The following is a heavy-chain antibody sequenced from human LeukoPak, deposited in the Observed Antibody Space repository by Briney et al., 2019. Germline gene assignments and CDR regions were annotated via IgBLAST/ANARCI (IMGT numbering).Heavy chain of an antibody. D-gene: IGHD1-1*01. CDR3: ARMATGAAGGALDV. V-gene: IGHV3-64*02. CDR1: GFTLRPYA. CDR2: ISGDGGTI. Sequence: TGGSLRLSCAASGFTLRPYAMHWVRQAPGKGLEYVASISGDGGTISYPDSAKGRFAISRDNSKNTVYLQMGRLRTEDMGVYYCARMATGAAGGALDVWGQGTTVIVS. J-gene: IGHJ6*02.